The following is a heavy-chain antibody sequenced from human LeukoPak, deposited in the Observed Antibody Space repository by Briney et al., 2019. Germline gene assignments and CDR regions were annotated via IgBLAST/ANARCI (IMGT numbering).Heavy chain of an antibody. V-gene: IGHV3-30*04. J-gene: IGHJ4*02. Sequence: PGRSLRLSCAASGFTFSSYAMHWVRQAPGKGLEWVAVISYDGSNKYYADSVKGRFTISRDNSKNTLYLQVNSLRAEDTAVYYCARDRVTMVRGVISWTFDYWGQGTLVTVSS. CDR3: ARDRVTMVRGVISWTFDY. D-gene: IGHD3-10*01. CDR1: GFTFSSYA. CDR2: ISYDGSNK.